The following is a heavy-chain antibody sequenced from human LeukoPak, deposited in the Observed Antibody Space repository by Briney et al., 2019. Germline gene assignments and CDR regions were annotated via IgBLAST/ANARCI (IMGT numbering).Heavy chain of an antibody. CDR1: GGSFSTYS. CDR2: ISNTGST. D-gene: IGHD2-15*01. Sequence: SETLSLTCTVSGGSFSTYSWSWIRQPPGKGLEWIGYISNTGSTNYNPSLKSRVTVSADTSKNHFSLKLSSVTAADTALYYCATSLGYCSDGTCFTYEYFHYWGRGTLVTVSS. V-gene: IGHV4-59*08. CDR3: ATSLGYCSDGTCFTYEYFHY. J-gene: IGHJ1*01.